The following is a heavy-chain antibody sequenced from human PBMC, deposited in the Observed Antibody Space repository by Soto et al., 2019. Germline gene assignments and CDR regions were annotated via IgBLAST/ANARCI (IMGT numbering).Heavy chain of an antibody. CDR2: INPSGGST. V-gene: IGHV1-46*01. J-gene: IGHJ4*02. D-gene: IGHD3-22*01. CDR1: GYTFTCYY. Sequence: ASVKVSCKASGYTFTCYYMYWVRQAPGQGLEWMGIINPSGGSTNYAQKFQGRVTMTRDTSTSTVYMELSSLRSEDTAVYYCAREYYYDSSGYLVGGTEAEYYFDYWGQGTLVTVSS. CDR3: AREYYYDSSGYLVGGTEAEYYFDY.